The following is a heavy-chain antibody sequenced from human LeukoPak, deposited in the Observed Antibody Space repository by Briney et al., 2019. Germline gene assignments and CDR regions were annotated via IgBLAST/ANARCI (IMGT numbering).Heavy chain of an antibody. V-gene: IGHV1-69*05. Sequence: GSSMKVSCKASGGTFSSYAISWVRQAPGQGLEWMGGIIPIFGTANYAQKFQGRVTITTDESTSTAYMGLSSLRSEDTAVYYCAREEGCCSSTSCYYMDVWGKGTTVTVSS. CDR2: IIPIFGTA. D-gene: IGHD2-2*01. CDR1: GGTFSSYA. J-gene: IGHJ6*04. CDR3: AREEGCCSSTSCYYMDV.